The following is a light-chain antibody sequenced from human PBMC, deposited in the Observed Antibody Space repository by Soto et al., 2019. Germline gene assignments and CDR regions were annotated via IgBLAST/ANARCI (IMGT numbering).Light chain of an antibody. J-gene: IGLJ2*01. CDR3: SSYTSSTTLSVV. CDR1: SSDVGGYNY. V-gene: IGLV2-14*01. Sequence: QSALTQPASVSGSPGQSITISCTGTSSDVGGYNYVSWYQQHPGKAPKLMIYGVTNRPSGVSNRFSGSKSGNTASLTISVLQAEDEADYYYSSYTSSTTLSVVFGGGTKLTVL. CDR2: GVT.